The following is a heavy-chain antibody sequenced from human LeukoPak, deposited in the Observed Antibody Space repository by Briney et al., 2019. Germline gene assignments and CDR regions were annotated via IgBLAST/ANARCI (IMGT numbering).Heavy chain of an antibody. J-gene: IGHJ6*03. CDR3: ARSSDEAYYYYMDV. CDR2: IIPIFGTA. CDR1: GGTFSSYA. V-gene: IGHV1-69*05. D-gene: IGHD2-2*01. Sequence: GASVKVSCKASGGTFSSYAISWVRQAPGQGLEWMGGIIPIFGTANYAQKFQGGVTITTDESTSTACMELSSLRSEDTAVYYCARSSDEAYYYYMDVWGKGTTVTVSS.